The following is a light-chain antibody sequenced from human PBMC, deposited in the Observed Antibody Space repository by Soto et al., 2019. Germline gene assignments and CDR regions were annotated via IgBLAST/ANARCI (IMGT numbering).Light chain of an antibody. V-gene: IGLV1-40*01. J-gene: IGLJ1*01. CDR3: QSYDSSLSGRDV. Sequence: QSVLTQPPSVSGAPGQRVTISCTGSSSNIGAGYDVHWYQQLPGTAPKLLIYGNSNRPSGVPDRFSGSKSGTSASLAITGLQAEDEADYCCQSYDSSLSGRDVFGTGTKLTVL. CDR2: GNS. CDR1: SSNIGAGYD.